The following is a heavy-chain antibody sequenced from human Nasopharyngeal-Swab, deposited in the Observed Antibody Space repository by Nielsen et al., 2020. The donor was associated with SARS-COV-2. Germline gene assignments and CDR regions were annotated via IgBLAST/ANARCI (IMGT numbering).Heavy chain of an antibody. J-gene: IGHJ4*02. CDR1: GFTFSSYG. Sequence: GGSLRLCWAASGFTFSSYGMHWVRQAPGKGLEWVAVIWYDGSNKYYADSVKGRFTISRDNSKNTLYLQMNSLRAEDTAVYYCARAIYCSSTSCFGFDYWGQGTLVTVSS. CDR2: IWYDGSNK. D-gene: IGHD2-2*01. CDR3: ARAIYCSSTSCFGFDY. V-gene: IGHV3-33*01.